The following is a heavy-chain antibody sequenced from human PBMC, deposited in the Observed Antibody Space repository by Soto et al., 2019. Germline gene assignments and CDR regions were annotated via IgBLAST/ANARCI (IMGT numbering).Heavy chain of an antibody. V-gene: IGHV3-23*01. J-gene: IGHJ6*02. Sequence: DVQLLESGGGLVQPGKSLRLSCAASGFSFISYAMSWVRQVPGKRLEGVSSISDSGGRTFYAESVEGRFTISRDDSTSTLFLQMNRLRAEDTAIYYCTKGGVRFLEWLGDVWGQGTTVTVSS. CDR1: GFSFISYA. CDR3: TKGGVRFLEWLGDV. D-gene: IGHD3-3*01. CDR2: ISDSGGRT.